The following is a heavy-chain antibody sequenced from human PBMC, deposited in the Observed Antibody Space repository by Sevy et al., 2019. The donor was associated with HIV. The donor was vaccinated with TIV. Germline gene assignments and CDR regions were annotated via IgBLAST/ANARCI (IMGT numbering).Heavy chain of an antibody. CDR3: ARILQGEWGAVGAFDI. D-gene: IGHD3-16*01. V-gene: IGHV3-48*02. CDR2: ISSSSSTI. CDR1: GFTFSSYS. J-gene: IGHJ3*02. Sequence: GGSLRLSCAASGFTFSSYSMNWVRQAPGKGLEWVSYISSSSSTIYYADSVKGRFTISRDNAKNSLYLQMNSLRDEDTAVYYCARILQGEWGAVGAFDIWGQGTMVTVSS.